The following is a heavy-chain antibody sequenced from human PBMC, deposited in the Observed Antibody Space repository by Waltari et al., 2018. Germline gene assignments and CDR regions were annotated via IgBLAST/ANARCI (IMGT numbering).Heavy chain of an antibody. D-gene: IGHD3-10*01. CDR1: GGSISSSSYY. CDR2: IYYSGST. CDR3: ARDSVRFRELLPFDY. V-gene: IGHV4-39*07. J-gene: IGHJ4*02. Sequence: QLQLQESGPGLVKPSETLSLTCTVSGGSISSSSYYWGWIRQPPGKGLEWIGSIYYSGSTYYNPSLKSRVTISVDTSKNQFSLKLSSVTAADTAVYYCARDSVRFRELLPFDYWGQGTLVTVSS.